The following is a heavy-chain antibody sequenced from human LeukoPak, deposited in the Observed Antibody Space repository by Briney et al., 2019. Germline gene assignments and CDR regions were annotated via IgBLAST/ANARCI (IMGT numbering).Heavy chain of an antibody. V-gene: IGHV3-21*01. D-gene: IGHD3-16*01. CDR1: GFTFSTYI. CDR2: IGTSTSYI. J-gene: IGHJ3*02. Sequence: GGSLRLSCVASGFTFSTYIMNWVRQTPGKGLEWVSSIGTSTSYIYYADSVKGRFTISRDNAKNSLYLEMNSLRAEDTAVYYCARDQEGDPGGAFDIWGQGTMVTVSS. CDR3: ARDQEGDPGGAFDI.